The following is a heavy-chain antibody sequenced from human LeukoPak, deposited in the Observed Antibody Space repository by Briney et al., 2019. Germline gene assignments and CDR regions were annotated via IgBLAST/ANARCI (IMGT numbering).Heavy chain of an antibody. CDR1: GDSVSSNSAA. J-gene: IGHJ4*02. CDR3: ARAHCSSTSCLPFDY. Sequence: SQTLSLTCAISGDSVSSNSAAWDWIRQSPSRGLEWLGRTYYRSKWYNDYAVSVKSRITINPDTSKNQFSLQLNSVTPEDTAVYYCARAHCSSTSCLPFDYWGQGTLVTVSS. V-gene: IGHV6-1*01. D-gene: IGHD2-2*01. CDR2: TYYRSKWYN.